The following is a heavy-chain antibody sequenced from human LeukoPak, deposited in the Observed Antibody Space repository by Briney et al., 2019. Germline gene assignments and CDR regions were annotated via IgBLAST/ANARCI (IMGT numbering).Heavy chain of an antibody. J-gene: IGHJ4*02. V-gene: IGHV3-15*01. CDR2: ITSKTEGETT. CDR3: ATVPLGYCTSTTCYNYFDY. D-gene: IGHD2-2*02. CDR1: GFSFSDAW. Sequence: GGSLRLSCAASGFSFSDAWMTCVRQAPGKGLEWVGRITSKTEGETTEYAAPVKGRFTISRDDSQNTLYLQMNSLNTEDTAVYYCATVPLGYCTSTTCYNYFDYWGQGALVTVSS.